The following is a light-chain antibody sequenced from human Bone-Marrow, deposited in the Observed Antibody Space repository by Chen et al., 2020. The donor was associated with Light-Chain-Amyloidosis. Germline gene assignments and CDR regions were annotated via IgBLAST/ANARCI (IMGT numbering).Light chain of an antibody. J-gene: IGKJ3*01. CDR3: QQSYSTPFT. V-gene: IGKV1-39*01. CDR1: QSIITY. CDR2: AAS. Sequence: DIQMTQSPSSLSASVGDRVAITCRASQSIITYLNWYQQKPGKAPKLLIYAASSLQSGAPSRVSGSGSGTDFTLTISSLQPEDFATDYCQQSYSTPFTFGPGTKVDIK.